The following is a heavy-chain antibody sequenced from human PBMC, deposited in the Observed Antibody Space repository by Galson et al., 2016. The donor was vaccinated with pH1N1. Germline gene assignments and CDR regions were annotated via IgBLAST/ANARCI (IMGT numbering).Heavy chain of an antibody. Sequence: SVKVSCKASGYTFINYDISWVRQAPGQGLEWMGRISGYNGNTNYAQKLQGRVTMTTDTSTSTAYMELRSLRSDDTAVYYCARAGYGDYVGYFDYWGQGTLVTVSS. CDR1: GYTFINYD. CDR3: ARAGYGDYVGYFDY. J-gene: IGHJ4*02. V-gene: IGHV1-18*01. CDR2: ISGYNGNT. D-gene: IGHD4-17*01.